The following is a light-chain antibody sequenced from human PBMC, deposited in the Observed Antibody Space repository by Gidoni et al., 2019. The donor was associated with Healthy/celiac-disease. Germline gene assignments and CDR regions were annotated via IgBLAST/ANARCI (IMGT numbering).Light chain of an antibody. CDR1: QSVSSSD. V-gene: IGKV3-20*01. CDR3: QQYGSSSLT. CDR2: GAS. Sequence: EIVLTQSPGTLSLPPGERATLSCRASQSVSSSDLAWYQQKPGQAPRLLIYGASSRATGIPDRFSGSGSGTDFTLTISRLEPEDFAVYYCQQYGSSSLTFGGGTKVEIK. J-gene: IGKJ4*01.